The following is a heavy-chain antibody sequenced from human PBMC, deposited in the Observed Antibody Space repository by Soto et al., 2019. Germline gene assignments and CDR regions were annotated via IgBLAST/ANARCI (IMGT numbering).Heavy chain of an antibody. CDR1: GCTFSSYT. D-gene: IGHD3-22*01. CDR3: ARETYYYDSSGYSPRVAEYFQH. CDR2: IIPILGIA. V-gene: IGHV1-69*04. J-gene: IGHJ1*01. Sequence: SVKVSCKASGCTFSSYTISWVRQAPGQGLEWMGRIIPILGIANYAQKFQGRVTITADKSTSTAYMELSSLRSEDTAVYYCARETYYYDSSGYSPRVAEYFQHWGQGTLVTVSS.